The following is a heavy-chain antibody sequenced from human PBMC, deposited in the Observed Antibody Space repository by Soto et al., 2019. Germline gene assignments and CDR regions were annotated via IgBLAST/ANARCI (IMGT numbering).Heavy chain of an antibody. V-gene: IGHV3-23*01. CDR1: GFTFSSYA. Sequence: PGGSLRLSCAASGFTFSSYAMSWVRQAPGKGLEWVSAISGSGGSTYYADSVKGRFTISRDNSKNTLYLQMNSLRAEDTAVYYCAKDFQRAWELLRSSGEDYWGQGTLVTVSS. J-gene: IGHJ4*02. CDR2: ISGSGGST. CDR3: AKDFQRAWELLRSSGEDY. D-gene: IGHD1-26*01.